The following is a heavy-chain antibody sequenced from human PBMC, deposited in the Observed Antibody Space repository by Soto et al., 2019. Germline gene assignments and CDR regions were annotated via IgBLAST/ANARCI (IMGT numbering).Heavy chain of an antibody. J-gene: IGHJ6*02. D-gene: IGHD6-19*01. Sequence: SQTLSLTCAISGDSVSSNSAACTWIRQSPSRGLEWLGRTYYRSKWYNDYAVSVKSRITINPDTSKNQFSLQLNSVTPEDTAVYYCARVEQVAGTYYYYGMDVWGQGTTVTVSS. V-gene: IGHV6-1*01. CDR1: GDSVSSNSAA. CDR2: TYYRSKWYN. CDR3: ARVEQVAGTYYYYGMDV.